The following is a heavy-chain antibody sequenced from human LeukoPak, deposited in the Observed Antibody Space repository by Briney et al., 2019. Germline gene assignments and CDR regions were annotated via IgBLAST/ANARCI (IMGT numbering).Heavy chain of an antibody. V-gene: IGHV3-7*04. D-gene: IGHD2-15*01. Sequence: PGGSLTLFCAASGFTFSNYWMSWVRQAPGKGLEWVANMEQDGSEKYYVDSVKGRFTISRDNAKNSLYLHMNSLRAEDTAVYSCARSSAAGFDIWGQGTMVTASS. CDR2: MEQDGSEK. CDR3: ARSSAAGFDI. J-gene: IGHJ3*02. CDR1: GFTFSNYW.